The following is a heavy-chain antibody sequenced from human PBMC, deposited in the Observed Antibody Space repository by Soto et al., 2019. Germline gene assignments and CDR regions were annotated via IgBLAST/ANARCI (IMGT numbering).Heavy chain of an antibody. CDR3: ERAHNDFWIWFDP. CDR1: GGSISSGGYY. V-gene: IGHV4-31*03. Sequence: QVQLQESGPGLVKPSQTLSLTCTVSGGSISSGGYYWSWIRQHPGKGLEWIGYIYYSGSTYYNPSLKSRVTISVDTSKNQFSLKLSSVTAADTAMYYCERAHNDFWIWFDPWGQGTLVTVSS. CDR2: IYYSGST. J-gene: IGHJ5*02. D-gene: IGHD3-3*01.